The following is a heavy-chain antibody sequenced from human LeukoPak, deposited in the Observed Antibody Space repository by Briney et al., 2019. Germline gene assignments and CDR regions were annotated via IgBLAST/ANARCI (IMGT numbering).Heavy chain of an antibody. CDR2: NYYSGST. CDR1: GGSISSYY. V-gene: IGHV4-59*01. J-gene: IGHJ4*02. D-gene: IGHD6-13*01. CDR3: ARVAGYSSSWYLGY. Sequence: SETLSLTCTVSGGSISSYYWSWIRQPPGKGLEWIGYNYYSGSTNYNPSLKSRLTISVDTSKNQFSLKLSSVTAADTAVYYCARVAGYSSSWYLGYWGQGTLVTVSS.